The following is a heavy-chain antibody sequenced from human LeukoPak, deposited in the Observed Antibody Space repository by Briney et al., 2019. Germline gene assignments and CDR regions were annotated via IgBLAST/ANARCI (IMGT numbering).Heavy chain of an antibody. J-gene: IGHJ4*02. CDR2: ISGSGGST. D-gene: IGHD5-18*01. CDR3: AKGRTYSYGSRGESCDY. CDR1: GFTFSSYA. Sequence: GGSLRLSCAASGFTFSSYAMSWVRQAPGKGLEWVSAISGSGGSTYYADSVKGRFTISRDNSKNTLYLQMNSLRAEDTAVYYCAKGRTYSYGSRGESCDYWGQGTLVTVSS. V-gene: IGHV3-23*01.